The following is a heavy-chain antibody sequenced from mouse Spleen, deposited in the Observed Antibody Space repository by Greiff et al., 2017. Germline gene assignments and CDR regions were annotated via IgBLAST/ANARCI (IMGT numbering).Heavy chain of an antibody. D-gene: IGHD1-1*01. CDR3: ARGAITTVVATDYFDY. V-gene: IGHV5-4*01. CDR2: ISDGGSYT. Sequence: EVQVVESGGGLVKPGGSLKLSCAASGFTFSSYAMSWVRQTPEKRLEWVATISDGGSYTYYPDNVKGRFTISRDNAKNNLYLQMSHLKSEETAMYYCARGAITTVVATDYFDYWGQGTTLTVSS. J-gene: IGHJ2*01. CDR1: GFTFSSYA.